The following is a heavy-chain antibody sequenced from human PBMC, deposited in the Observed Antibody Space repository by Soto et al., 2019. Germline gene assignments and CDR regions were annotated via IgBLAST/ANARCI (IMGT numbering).Heavy chain of an antibody. J-gene: IGHJ4*02. CDR3: ARDSGNTAIRQWGQSFHY. Sequence: ASVKVSCKASGYTFTTYYIHWVRHAPGQGLEWMGIINPSGGTTFYALNFQGRVTMTRDTSTTTVYVELSSLRSEDTAVYYCARDSGNTAIRQWGQSFHYWGQGTTGTVSS. V-gene: IGHV1-46*01. CDR1: GYTFTTYY. CDR2: INPSGGTT. D-gene: IGHD5-18*01.